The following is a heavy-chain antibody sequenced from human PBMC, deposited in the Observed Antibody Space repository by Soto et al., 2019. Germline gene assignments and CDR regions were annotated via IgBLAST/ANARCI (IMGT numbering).Heavy chain of an antibody. V-gene: IGHV3-30-3*01. CDR2: ISYEGSNK. Sequence: GGSLRLSCAASGFTFSSYAMHLVRQAPGTGLEWVAVISYEGSNKYYADSVKGRFTISRDNSKNTLYLQMNSLRTEDTAVYYCARVLGGMATVPFDYWGQGALVTVSS. D-gene: IGHD4-4*01. J-gene: IGHJ4*02. CDR1: GFTFSSYA. CDR3: ARVLGGMATVPFDY.